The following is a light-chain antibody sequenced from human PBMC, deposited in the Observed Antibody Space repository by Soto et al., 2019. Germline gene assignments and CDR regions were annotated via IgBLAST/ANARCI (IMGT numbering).Light chain of an antibody. CDR3: QKYNSAPFT. CDR2: AAS. CDR1: QGIRNY. Sequence: DIQMTQSPSSLSASVGDRVAITCRASQGIRNYLAWYQQKPGKGHKLLIYAASTLQSGVPSRFSGSGSGTDFNITISSLPPEDVATYYCQKYNSAPFTFGPGTKVDIK. J-gene: IGKJ3*01. V-gene: IGKV1-27*01.